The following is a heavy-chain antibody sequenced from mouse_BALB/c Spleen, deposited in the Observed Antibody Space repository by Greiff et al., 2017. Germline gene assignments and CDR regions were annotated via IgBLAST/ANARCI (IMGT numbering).Heavy chain of an antibody. V-gene: IGHV1S56*01. CDR3: ARKGYSSLAMDY. Sequence: QVPLQQSGPELVKPGASVKMSCKASGYTFTSYYIHWVKQRPGQGLEWIGWIYPGDGSTKYNEKFKGKTTLTADKSSSTAYMLLSSLTSEDSAIYFCARKGYSSLAMDYWGQGTSVTVSS. CDR1: GYTFTSYY. CDR2: IYPGDGST. J-gene: IGHJ4*01. D-gene: IGHD2-5*01.